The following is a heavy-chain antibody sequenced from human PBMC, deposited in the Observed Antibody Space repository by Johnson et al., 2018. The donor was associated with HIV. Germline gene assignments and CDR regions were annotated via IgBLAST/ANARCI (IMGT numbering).Heavy chain of an antibody. Sequence: VQLVESGGGVVRPGGSLRLSCSASGFTFSSYAMSWVRQAAGKGLEWVSGINSDGSSTNYADSVKGRFTISRDNSKNSLYLQINSLRTEDTALYYCATSTASDAFDIWGQGTIVTVSS. CDR2: INSDGSST. CDR3: ATSTASDAFDI. V-gene: IGHV3-23*04. J-gene: IGHJ3*02. D-gene: IGHD1-1*01. CDR1: GFTFSSYA.